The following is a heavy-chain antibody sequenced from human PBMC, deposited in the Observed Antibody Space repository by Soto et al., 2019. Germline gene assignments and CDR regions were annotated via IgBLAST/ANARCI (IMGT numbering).Heavy chain of an antibody. J-gene: IGHJ4*02. V-gene: IGHV3-15*07. CDR1: GFSFSNAW. D-gene: IGHD3-10*01. Sequence: EVQLVESGGGLVKPGGSPRLSCAASGFSFSNAWMNWVRQAPGKGLEWVGRIKSKADGGATDYAAPVKGRFTISRNDSENMLYLQMNSLKTEDTAVYYCVTDRGSGSGAIDYWGQGTLVTVSS. CDR3: VTDRGSGSGAIDY. CDR2: IKSKADGGAT.